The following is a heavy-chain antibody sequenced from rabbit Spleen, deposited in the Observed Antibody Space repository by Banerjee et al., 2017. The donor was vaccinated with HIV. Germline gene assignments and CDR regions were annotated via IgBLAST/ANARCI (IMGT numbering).Heavy chain of an antibody. J-gene: IGHJ6*01. Sequence: QSLEESGGGLVKPGASLTLTCKASGFSFNSGYDMCWVRQAPGKGLEWIACIYAGNSGSTYSATWAKGRFTISKTSSTTVTLQMTSLTAADTATYFCARDSGTSFSTYGMDLWAQGPSSPS. CDR2: IYAGNSGST. CDR3: ARDSGTSFSTYGMDL. D-gene: IGHD8-1*01. V-gene: IGHV1S40*01. CDR1: GFSFNSGYD.